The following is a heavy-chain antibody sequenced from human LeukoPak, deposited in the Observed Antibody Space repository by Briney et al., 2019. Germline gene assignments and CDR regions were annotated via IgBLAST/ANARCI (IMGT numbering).Heavy chain of an antibody. V-gene: IGHV4-39*07. CDR1: GGSISSSSYF. D-gene: IGHD4-17*01. CDR3: ARNNLLFTVTTDYFDY. Sequence: SETLSLTCTVSGGSISSSSYFWAWIRQPPGKGLEWIGSIYYSGSTYYNPSLKSRVTISVDTSKNQFSLKLSSVTAADTAVYYCARNNLLFTVTTDYFDYWGQGTLVTVSS. CDR2: IYYSGST. J-gene: IGHJ4*02.